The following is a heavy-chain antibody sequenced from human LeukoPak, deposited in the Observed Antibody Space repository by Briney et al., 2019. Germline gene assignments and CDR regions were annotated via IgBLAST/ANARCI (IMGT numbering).Heavy chain of an antibody. CDR2: ISYTGSA. V-gene: IGHV4-61*08. CDR1: GGSISSGDYY. J-gene: IGHJ3*02. Sequence: PSETLSLTCTVSGGSISSGDYYWSWIRQPPGKGLEWLGYISYTGSANYNPSVKSRVAISGDTSKKQFSLRLSSVTAADSAVYYCARQGTYGSAPFDIWGQGTMVTVSS. CDR3: ARQGTYGSAPFDI. D-gene: IGHD3-10*01.